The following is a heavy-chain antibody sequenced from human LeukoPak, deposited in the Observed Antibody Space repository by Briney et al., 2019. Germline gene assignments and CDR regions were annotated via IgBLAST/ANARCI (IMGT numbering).Heavy chain of an antibody. CDR1: GFTLSSYA. CDR2: IRSKANSYAT. Sequence: GGSLRLSFTAPGFTLSSYAMHWVRQASGKGLEWVGRIRSKANSYATAYAASVKGRFTISRDGSKNTAYLQMNSLKTEDTAVYYCTRHDGYVDYWGQGTLVTVSS. CDR3: TRHDGYVDY. D-gene: IGHD5-24*01. V-gene: IGHV3-73*01. J-gene: IGHJ4*02.